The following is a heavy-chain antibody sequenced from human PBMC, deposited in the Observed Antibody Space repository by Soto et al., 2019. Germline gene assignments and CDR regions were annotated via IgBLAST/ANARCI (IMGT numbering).Heavy chain of an antibody. V-gene: IGHV4-39*01. CDR2: TYHSGST. CDR1: GDSIRGSTSY. CDR3: VKTYTSGWQYVQH. J-gene: IGHJ1*01. D-gene: IGHD6-19*01. Sequence: PSETLSLTGGVSGDSIRGSTSYWGWIRQPPGQGLQWIGSTYHSGSTYYNSSLKSRVTISVDTSKNQFSLKLRSVTAADTAVYYCVKTYTSGWQYVQHCGRGTLVAVFS.